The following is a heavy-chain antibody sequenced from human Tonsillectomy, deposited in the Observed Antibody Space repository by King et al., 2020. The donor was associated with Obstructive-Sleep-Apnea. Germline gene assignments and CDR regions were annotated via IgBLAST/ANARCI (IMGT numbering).Heavy chain of an antibody. V-gene: IGHV5-51*01. J-gene: IGHJ4*02. CDR3: ARAGIAVAGSWGIDY. CDR1: GYRFTNKW. Sequence: VQLVQSGAEVKKPVESLKISCKGSGYRFTNKWIIWGRQMPGKGLEWMVVIYPGASDTRYSRSFQGHVTISVDRSIGTAYLQWSSLKAPVTAMYFCARAGIAVAGSWGIDYWGQGSLVTVPS. CDR2: IYPGASDT. D-gene: IGHD6-19*01.